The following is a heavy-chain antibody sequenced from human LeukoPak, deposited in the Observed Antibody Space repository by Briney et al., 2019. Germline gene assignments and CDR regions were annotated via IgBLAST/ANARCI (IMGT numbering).Heavy chain of an antibody. Sequence: QPGGSLRLSCAASGFTVSSNYMSWVRQAPGKGLEWVSVIYSGGSTYYADSVKGRFTISRDNSKNTLYLRMNSLRAEDTAVYYCARGGVGAARGWFDPWGQGTLVTVSS. CDR2: IYSGGST. V-gene: IGHV3-66*02. CDR1: GFTVSSNY. CDR3: ARGGVGAARGWFDP. J-gene: IGHJ5*02. D-gene: IGHD6-6*01.